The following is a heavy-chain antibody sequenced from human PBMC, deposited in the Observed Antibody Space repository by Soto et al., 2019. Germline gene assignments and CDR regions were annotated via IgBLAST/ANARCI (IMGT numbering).Heavy chain of an antibody. J-gene: IGHJ6*02. CDR1: GFTFSSSW. V-gene: IGHV3-30*03. CDR3: ASSAAVGRYYYYGMDV. D-gene: IGHD6-13*01. Sequence: GGSLRLSCAASGFTFSSSWMHWVCQAPEKGQEWVADIKCDGSEKYYVDSVKGRFTISRDNSKNTLYLQMNSLRAEDTAVYYCASSAAVGRYYYYGMDVWGQGTTVTVSS. CDR2: IKCDGSEK.